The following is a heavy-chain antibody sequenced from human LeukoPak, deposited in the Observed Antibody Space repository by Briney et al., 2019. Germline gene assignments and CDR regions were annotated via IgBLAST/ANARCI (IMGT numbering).Heavy chain of an antibody. CDR3: ARFVANWSPGGMDV. CDR1: EFTFSAYG. D-gene: IGHD2-21*01. CDR2: ISGSGSSI. Sequence: KTGGSLRLSCVASEFTFSAYGMSWVRQAPGTGLEWVSSISGSGSSIHYKESVRGRFTISRDNSGNSIYLQMNSLRAEDTAVYYCARFVANWSPGGMDVWGQGTTVIVSS. V-gene: IGHV3-21*01. J-gene: IGHJ6*02.